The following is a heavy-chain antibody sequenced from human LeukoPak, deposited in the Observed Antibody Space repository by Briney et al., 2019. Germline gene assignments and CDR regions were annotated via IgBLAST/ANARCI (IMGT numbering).Heavy chain of an antibody. CDR1: GGTFSSYA. Sequence: SVKVSCKASGGTFSSYAISWVRQAPGQGLEWMGGIIPILGTANYAQKFQGRVTITADESTSTAYMELSSLRSEDTAVYYCASQYYDFWSGPNPWFDPWGQGTLVTVSS. CDR3: ASQYYDFWSGPNPWFDP. V-gene: IGHV1-69*01. D-gene: IGHD3-3*01. CDR2: IIPILGTA. J-gene: IGHJ5*02.